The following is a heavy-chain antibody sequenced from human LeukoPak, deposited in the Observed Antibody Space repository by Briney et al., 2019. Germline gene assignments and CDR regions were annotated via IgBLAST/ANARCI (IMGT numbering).Heavy chain of an antibody. CDR1: GDSISTYY. V-gene: IGHV4-59*01. CDR2: IYYRVTS. CDR3: ARVYYSSSYDYWYFDL. J-gene: IGHJ2*01. Sequence: PSETLSLTCTVSGDSISTYYWSWIRQPPGKGLEWIGYIYYRVTSDYNPSLKSRVTISVDTSKNQFSLKLSSVTAADTAVYYCARVYYSSSYDYWYFDLWGRGTLVTVSS. D-gene: IGHD6-13*01.